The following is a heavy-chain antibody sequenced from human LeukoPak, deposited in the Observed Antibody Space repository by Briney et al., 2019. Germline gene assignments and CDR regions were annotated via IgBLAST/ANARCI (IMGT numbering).Heavy chain of an antibody. Sequence: GGSLRLSCEASGFTFSSYDMHWVRQGIGKGLKWVSGIATAGDTFYAGSVKGRFTISRENGKKSLYLQMNDLRAGDTAVYYCARGGELGFDPWGQGALVTVSS. CDR2: IATAGDT. V-gene: IGHV3-13*01. D-gene: IGHD1-7*01. CDR3: ARGGELGFDP. J-gene: IGHJ5*02. CDR1: GFTFSSYD.